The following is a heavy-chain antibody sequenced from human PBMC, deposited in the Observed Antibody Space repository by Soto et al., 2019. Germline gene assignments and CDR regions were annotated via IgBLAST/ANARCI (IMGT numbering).Heavy chain of an antibody. D-gene: IGHD3-3*01. Sequence: PGGSLRLSCSASGFTFSSYAMHWVRQAPGKGLEYVSAISSNGGSTYYADSVKGRFTISRDNSKNTLYLQMSSLRAEDTAVYYCVKDPGLRFLEWLFSGPFDYWGQGTLVTVSS. J-gene: IGHJ4*02. CDR1: GFTFSSYA. CDR3: VKDPGLRFLEWLFSGPFDY. V-gene: IGHV3-64D*06. CDR2: ISSNGGST.